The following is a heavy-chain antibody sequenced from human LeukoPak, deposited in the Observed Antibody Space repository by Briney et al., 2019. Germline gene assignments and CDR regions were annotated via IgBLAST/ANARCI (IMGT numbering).Heavy chain of an antibody. J-gene: IGHJ4*02. CDR1: GFSLSTSGMC. CDR3: ARIRKDYYGSGSYYSFDY. D-gene: IGHD3-10*01. Sequence: SGPTLVNPTQTLTLTCTFSGFSLSTSGMCVSWIRQPPGKALEWLARIDWDDDKYYSTSLKTRLTISKDTSKNQVVLTMTNMDPVDTATYYCARIRKDYYGSGSYYSFDYWGQGTLVTVSS. V-gene: IGHV2-70*11. CDR2: IDWDDDK.